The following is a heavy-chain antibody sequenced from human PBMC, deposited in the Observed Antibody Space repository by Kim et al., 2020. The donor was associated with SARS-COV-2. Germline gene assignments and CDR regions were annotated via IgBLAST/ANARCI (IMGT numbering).Heavy chain of an antibody. Sequence: ASVKVSCKASGYTFTSYAMHWVRQAPGQRLEWMGWINAGNGNTKYSQKFQGRVTITRDTSASTAYMELSSLRSEDTAVYYCARVGAMVRGVNYYYYGMDVWGQGTTVTVSS. CDR3: ARVGAMVRGVNYYYYGMDV. J-gene: IGHJ6*02. CDR2: INAGNGNT. CDR1: GYTFTSYA. D-gene: IGHD3-10*01. V-gene: IGHV1-3*01.